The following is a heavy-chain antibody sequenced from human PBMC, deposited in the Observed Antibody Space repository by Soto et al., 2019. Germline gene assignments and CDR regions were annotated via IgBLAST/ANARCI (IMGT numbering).Heavy chain of an antibody. Sequence: PGGSLRLSCAASGFSFSRYGMNWVRQAPGKGLEWVAVISYDGSKKYYADSVKGRFTISRDNSKNTLYLQVNSLRADDTAVYYCAKSLEYRSFPETPVDWGPGTLVTVSS. CDR3: AKSLEYRSFPETPVD. D-gene: IGHD6-6*01. V-gene: IGHV3-30*18. J-gene: IGHJ4*02. CDR2: ISYDGSKK. CDR1: GFSFSRYG.